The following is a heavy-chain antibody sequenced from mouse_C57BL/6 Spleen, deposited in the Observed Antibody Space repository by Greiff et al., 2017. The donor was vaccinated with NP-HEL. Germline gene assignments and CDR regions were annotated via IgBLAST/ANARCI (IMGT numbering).Heavy chain of an antibody. Sequence: EVQRVESGGGLVKPGGSLKLSCAASGFTFSDYGMHWVRQAPEKGLEWVAYISSGSSTIYYADTVKGRFTISRDNAKNTLFLQMTSLRSEDTAMYYCARNFYYGSRGAWFAYWGQGTLVTVSA. J-gene: IGHJ3*01. CDR3: ARNFYYGSRGAWFAY. D-gene: IGHD1-1*01. V-gene: IGHV5-17*01. CDR2: ISSGSSTI. CDR1: GFTFSDYG.